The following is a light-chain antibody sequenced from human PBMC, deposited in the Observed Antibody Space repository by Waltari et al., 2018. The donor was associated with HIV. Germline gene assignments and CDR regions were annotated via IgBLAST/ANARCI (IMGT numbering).Light chain of an antibody. V-gene: IGLV3-25*03. CDR1: AVPNQR. Sequence: SYELTQPSSVSVSPGQTARITCSGYAVPNQRSFWYRQRPGPAPLLLIFRDVERPPGISERFSGSSTGRTVALTNMRVQAEDEGYDFCHSSGGCMRVVFGGGTNLTVV. J-gene: IGLJ2*01. CDR2: RDV. CDR3: HSSGGCMRVV.